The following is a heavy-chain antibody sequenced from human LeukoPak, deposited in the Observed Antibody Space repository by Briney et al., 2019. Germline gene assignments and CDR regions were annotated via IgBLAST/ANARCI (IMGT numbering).Heavy chain of an antibody. CDR1: GFTLSSYA. J-gene: IGHJ4*02. Sequence: GGSLRLSRAASGFTLSSYAMHWVREAPGKGLEGVAVISYDGSNKYYADSVKGRFTISRDNSKNTLYLQMNSLRAEDTAVYYWARDLVSDSSGYKDYWGQGTLVTVSS. CDR3: ARDLVSDSSGYKDY. CDR2: ISYDGSNK. V-gene: IGHV3-30*04. D-gene: IGHD3-22*01.